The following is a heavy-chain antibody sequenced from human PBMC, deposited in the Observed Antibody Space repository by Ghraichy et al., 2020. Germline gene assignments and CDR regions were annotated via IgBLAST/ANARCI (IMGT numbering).Heavy chain of an antibody. J-gene: IGHJ4*02. Sequence: ASVKVSCKASGDTFTDYYMYWVRQAPGQGLEWMGVIDPSAGSSSYAPKFQGRVTMTWDTSTSTGYMELSSLRSDDTAVYYCARDQSSREQQLAYWGQGTLVTVSS. D-gene: IGHD6-13*01. V-gene: IGHV1-46*01. CDR1: GDTFTDYY. CDR2: IDPSAGSS. CDR3: ARDQSSREQQLAY.